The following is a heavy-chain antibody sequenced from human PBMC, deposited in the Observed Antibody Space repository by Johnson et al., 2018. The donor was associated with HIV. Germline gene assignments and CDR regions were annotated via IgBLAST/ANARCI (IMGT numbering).Heavy chain of an antibody. CDR3: ARDPTTQYSRLTGDFGAFDI. J-gene: IGHJ3*02. CDR2: IYSGGST. Sequence: VQLVESGGGLIQPGGSLRLSCAASGFTVSSNYMSWVRQAPGKGLEWVSVIYSGGSTYYADSVKGRFTISRDNSKNTLYLQMTHLRAEDTALYYCARDPTTQYSRLTGDFGAFDIWGQGTMVTVSS. D-gene: IGHD7-27*01. V-gene: IGHV3-53*01. CDR1: GFTVSSNY.